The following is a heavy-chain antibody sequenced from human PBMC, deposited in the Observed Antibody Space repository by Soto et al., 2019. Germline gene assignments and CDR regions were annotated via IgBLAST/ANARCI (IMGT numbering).Heavy chain of an antibody. CDR2: INSDNANT. V-gene: IGHV1-3*01. D-gene: IGHD3-10*01. Sequence: ATKQRLEWMGWINSDNANTKYPQKFQDRVTITRDTSANTAYMELSSLRPEDTAVYYCARGYYADQVILHHYTGTAVRRKGTTVTVS. J-gene: IGHJ6*04. CDR3: ARGYYADQVILHHYTGTAV.